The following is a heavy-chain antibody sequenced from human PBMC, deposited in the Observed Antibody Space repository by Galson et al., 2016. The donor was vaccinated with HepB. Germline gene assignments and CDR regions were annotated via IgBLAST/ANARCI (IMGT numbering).Heavy chain of an antibody. D-gene: IGHD3-9*01. V-gene: IGHV3-21*03. J-gene: IGHJ4*02. CDR2: ISSSSSYI. CDR1: GFTFGSYS. Sequence: SLRLSCAASGFTFGSYSINWVRQAPGKGLEWVSSISSSSSYIYYADSVKGRFTISRDNAKNSLYLQMNSLRAEDTAVYYCASHYDILTGYFYGYYFDYWGQGTLVTVSS. CDR3: ASHYDILTGYFYGYYFDY.